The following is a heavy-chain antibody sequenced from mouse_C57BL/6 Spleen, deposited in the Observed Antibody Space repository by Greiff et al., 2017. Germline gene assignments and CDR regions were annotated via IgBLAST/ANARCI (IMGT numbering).Heavy chain of an antibody. CDR2: ISYSGST. CDR1: GYSITSGYD. CDR3: ARGELLRFAY. D-gene: IGHD1-1*01. J-gene: IGHJ3*01. Sequence: EVQLQQSGPGMVKPSQSLSLTCTVTGYSITSGYDWHWIRHFPGNKLEWMGYISYSGSTNYNPSLKSRISITHDTSKNHFFLKLNSVTTEDTATYYCARGELLRFAYWGQGTLVTVSA. V-gene: IGHV3-1*01.